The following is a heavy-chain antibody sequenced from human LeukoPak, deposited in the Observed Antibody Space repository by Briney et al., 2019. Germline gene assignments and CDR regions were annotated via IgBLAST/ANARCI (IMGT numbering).Heavy chain of an antibody. J-gene: IGHJ4*02. CDR2: ISDHGSVK. V-gene: IGHV3-30*18. D-gene: IGHD3-10*01. Sequence: GGSLTLSCAASGFTFSSYGMHWVRQAPGKGLEWVAVISDHGSVKYYADSVKGRFTISRDNSKNTLYLQMNSLRAEDTAVYYCAKALWFGELPYFDYWGQGTLVTVSS. CDR3: AKALWFGELPYFDY. CDR1: GFTFSSYG.